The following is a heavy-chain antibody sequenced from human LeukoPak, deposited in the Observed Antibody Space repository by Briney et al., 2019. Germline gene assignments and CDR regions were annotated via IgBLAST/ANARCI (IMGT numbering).Heavy chain of an antibody. CDR2: IYYSGST. CDR3: ARVRDYGYYFDY. J-gene: IGHJ4*02. CDR1: GDSISSYY. D-gene: IGHD4-17*01. Sequence: SETLSLTCTVSGDSISSYYWSWIRQPPGKGLEWIGYIYYSGSTSYNPSLKSRVTISVDTSKNQFSLKLSSVTAADTAVYYCARVRDYGYYFDYWGQGTLVTVSS. V-gene: IGHV4-59*01.